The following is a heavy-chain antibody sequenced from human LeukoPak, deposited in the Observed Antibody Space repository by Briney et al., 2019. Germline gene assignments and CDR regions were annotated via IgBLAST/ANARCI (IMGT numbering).Heavy chain of an antibody. D-gene: IGHD6-19*01. Sequence: GASVKVSCKASGYSFTNYAIHWVRQAPGQRLEWMGWINGGSGNTKYSQKFQGRVTIFRDTSATTAYMELSSLKSEDTAVYFCARAGGIAVAGGDHYFDYWGQGTLVTVSS. CDR3: ARAGGIAVAGGDHYFDY. J-gene: IGHJ4*02. CDR1: GYSFTNYA. CDR2: INGGSGNT. V-gene: IGHV1-3*01.